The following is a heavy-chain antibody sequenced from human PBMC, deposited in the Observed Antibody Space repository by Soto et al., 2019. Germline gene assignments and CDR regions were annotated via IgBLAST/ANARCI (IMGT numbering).Heavy chain of an antibody. V-gene: IGHV4-31*03. J-gene: IGHJ4*02. CDR3: ARXAAXVXGXGIDX. Sequence: QEQLQESGPGLVKPSQTLSLTCTVSGGSISSGGYYWSWIRQHPGKGLEWIGYIYYSGSTYYNPSLKSRVTISVDTSKNQFSLKLSSVTAADTAVYYCARXAAXVXGXGIDXWGQGTLVTVSS. CDR2: IYYSGST. CDR1: GGSISSGGYY.